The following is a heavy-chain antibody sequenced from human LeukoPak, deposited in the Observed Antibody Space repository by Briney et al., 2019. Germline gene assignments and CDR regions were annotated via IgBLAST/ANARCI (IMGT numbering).Heavy chain of an antibody. Sequence: PSETLSLTCAVSGGSFSGYYWSWIRQPPGKGLEWIGEINQSGGTNYNPSLKSRVTISGDPPKNQFSLKVRSVTAADTAVYYCARDSTYYDFWSGPGGGGMDVWGQGTTVTVSS. CDR3: ARDSTYYDFWSGPGGGGMDV. CDR2: INQSGGT. J-gene: IGHJ6*02. V-gene: IGHV4-34*01. D-gene: IGHD3-3*01. CDR1: GGSFSGYY.